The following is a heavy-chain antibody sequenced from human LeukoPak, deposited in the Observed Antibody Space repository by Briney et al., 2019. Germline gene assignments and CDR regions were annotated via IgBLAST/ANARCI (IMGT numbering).Heavy chain of an antibody. CDR1: GFTFDDYA. Sequence: PGRSLRLSCAASGFTFDDYAMHWVRHAPVKGLEWVSGISWNSGSIGYADSVKGRFTISRDNAKNSLYLQMNNLRAEDTALYYCAKLHSGSYGEYFDYWGQGTLVTVSS. CDR3: AKLHSGSYGEYFDY. D-gene: IGHD1-26*01. J-gene: IGHJ4*02. CDR2: ISWNSGSI. V-gene: IGHV3-9*01.